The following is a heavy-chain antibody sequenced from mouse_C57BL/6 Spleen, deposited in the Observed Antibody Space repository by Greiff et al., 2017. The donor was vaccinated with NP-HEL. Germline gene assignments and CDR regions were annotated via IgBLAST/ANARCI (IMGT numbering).Heavy chain of an antibody. CDR3: ARRGGDYDGGHYFDY. CDR2: IYPSDSET. J-gene: IGHJ2*01. Sequence: QVHVKQPGAELVRPGSSVKLSCKASGYTFTSYWMDWVKQRPGQGLEWIGNIYPSDSETHYNQKFKDKATLTVDKSSSTAYMQLSSLTSEDSAVYYCARRGGDYDGGHYFDYWGQGTTLTVSS. V-gene: IGHV1-61*01. D-gene: IGHD2-4*01. CDR1: GYTFTSYW.